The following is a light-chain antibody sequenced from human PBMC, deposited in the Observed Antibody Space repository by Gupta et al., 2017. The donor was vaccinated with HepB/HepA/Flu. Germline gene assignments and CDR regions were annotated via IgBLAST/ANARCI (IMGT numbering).Light chain of an antibody. CDR3: QQYDSTPGT. CDR1: QSVLYSSNNKNY. Sequence: DIVMTQSPDSLAVSLDERATIHCKSSQSVLYSSNNKNYLAWYQQKPGQPPKLLIYWASTRESGVPYRFSGSGSGTDFTLTISSLQAEDVAVYYCQQYDSTPGTFGQGTKVEIK. J-gene: IGKJ1*01. V-gene: IGKV4-1*01. CDR2: WAS.